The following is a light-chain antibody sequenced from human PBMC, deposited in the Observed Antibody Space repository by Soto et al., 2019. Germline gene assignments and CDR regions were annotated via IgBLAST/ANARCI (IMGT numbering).Light chain of an antibody. CDR2: EVT. J-gene: IGLJ3*02. CDR3: GSYAGNKNWGV. Sequence: QSVLTQPPSASGSPGQSVTISCTGTSSDIGGYSYVAWYQQHPGKAPKLIIYEVTKRPSGVPDRFSGSKSGNSASLTVFGLQAEDEAVYYCGSYAGNKNWGVFGGGTKLTVL. V-gene: IGLV2-8*01. CDR1: SSDIGGYSY.